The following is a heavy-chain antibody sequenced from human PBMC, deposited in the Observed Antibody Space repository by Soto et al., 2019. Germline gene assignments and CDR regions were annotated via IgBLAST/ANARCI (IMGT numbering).Heavy chain of an antibody. CDR3: AKDRYSGYDFEYFDY. CDR1: GFTFSSYA. Sequence: EVQLLESGGGLVQPGESLRLSCAASGFTFSSYAMSWVRQAPGKGLEWVSEISGSGGSTYYADSVKGRFTISRDNSKNTLYLQMNSLRAEDTAVYYCAKDRYSGYDFEYFDYWGQGILVTVSS. J-gene: IGHJ4*02. D-gene: IGHD5-12*01. V-gene: IGHV3-23*01. CDR2: ISGSGGST.